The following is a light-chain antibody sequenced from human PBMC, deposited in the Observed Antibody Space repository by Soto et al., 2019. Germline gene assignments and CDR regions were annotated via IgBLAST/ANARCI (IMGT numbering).Light chain of an antibody. V-gene: IGKV4-1*01. CDR1: QSVLYSSNNKNY. CDR3: QQYYTTPLT. J-gene: IGKJ4*01. Sequence: DIVMTQSPDSLAVSLGERATINCKSSQSVLYSSNNKNYLAWYQQKPGQPPKLLIYWASTRESGVPDRFSGSGSGTDFTLPIGTLQGEGVALSDCQQYYTTPLTFGGGTKVEIK. CDR2: WAS.